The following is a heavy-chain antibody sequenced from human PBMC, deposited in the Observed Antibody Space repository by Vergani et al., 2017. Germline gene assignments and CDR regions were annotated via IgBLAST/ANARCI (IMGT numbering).Heavy chain of an antibody. D-gene: IGHD6-6*01. Sequence: LVESGGGLVQPGGSLGLSCAASSFSVSSHYMTWVRQAPGKGLEWVSTINIGGRTSYADSVKGRLTLTRDDSKNTLHLQMNSLRAEDTAVYYCAREIMGQLVGFGWFDPWGQGTLVTVSS. V-gene: IGHV3-66*01. CDR2: INIGGRT. CDR3: AREIMGQLVGFGWFDP. CDR1: SFSVSSHY. J-gene: IGHJ5*02.